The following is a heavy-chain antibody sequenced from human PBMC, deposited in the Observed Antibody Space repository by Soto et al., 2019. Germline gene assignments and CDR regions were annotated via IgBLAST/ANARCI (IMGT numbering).Heavy chain of an antibody. D-gene: IGHD3-3*01. V-gene: IGHV1-24*01. CDR1: GYSLSDLS. J-gene: IGHJ4*02. CDR2: LDAEDGET. CDR3: ATLPRTIERTPTAIWSFDS. Sequence: ASVKVSCKVSGYSLSDLSIHWVRQAPGKGLEWMGGLDAEDGETIYAQKLQGRGTMTEDTSTDTAYMELSSLTSDDTAMYYCATLPRTIERTPTAIWSFDSWGQGTLVTVS.